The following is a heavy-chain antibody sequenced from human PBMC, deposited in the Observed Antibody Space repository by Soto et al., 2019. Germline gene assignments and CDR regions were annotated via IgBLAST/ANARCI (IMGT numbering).Heavy chain of an antibody. Sequence: QVQLVQSGAEVKKPGASVKVSCKASGYTFTSYGISWVRQAPGQGLEWMGWISAYNGNTNYAQKLQGRGTMTTDTSTSTAYMELRSLRSDDTAVYYCARRSYYDSSGYYYINSYLYYFDYWGQGTLVTVSS. CDR3: ARRSYYDSSGYYYINSYLYYFDY. CDR1: GYTFTSYG. D-gene: IGHD3-22*01. CDR2: ISAYNGNT. J-gene: IGHJ4*02. V-gene: IGHV1-18*01.